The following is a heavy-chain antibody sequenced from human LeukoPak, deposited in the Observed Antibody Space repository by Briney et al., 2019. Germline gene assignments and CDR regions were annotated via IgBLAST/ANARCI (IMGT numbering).Heavy chain of an antibody. V-gene: IGHV4-59*12. CDR3: ARDQQSQYSSGWSVLDAFDI. J-gene: IGHJ3*02. Sequence: PSETLSLTCTVSGGSISSYYWSWIRQPPGKGLEWIGYIYYSGSTNYNPSLKSRVTISVDTSKNQFSLKLSSVTAADTAVYYCARDQQSQYSSGWSVLDAFDIWGQGTMVTVSS. CDR1: GGSISSYY. D-gene: IGHD6-19*01. CDR2: IYYSGST.